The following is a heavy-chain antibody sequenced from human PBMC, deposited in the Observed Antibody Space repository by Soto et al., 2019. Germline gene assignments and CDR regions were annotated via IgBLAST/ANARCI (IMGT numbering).Heavy chain of an antibody. D-gene: IGHD3-16*01. Sequence: GESLKISCXASGYSFSNYWIGWVRQMPGKGLEWVTLISPGGSDTRYNPSFQGQVTISADKSITTAYLQWSSLKASDTAIYYCARCNTWGRDFDFWGQGTLVTVSS. J-gene: IGHJ4*02. CDR1: GYSFSNYW. CDR3: ARCNTWGRDFDF. V-gene: IGHV5-51*01. CDR2: ISPGGSDT.